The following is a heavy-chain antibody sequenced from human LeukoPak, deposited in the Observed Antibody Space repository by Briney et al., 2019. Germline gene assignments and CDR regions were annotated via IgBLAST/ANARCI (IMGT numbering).Heavy chain of an antibody. J-gene: IGHJ4*02. D-gene: IGHD3-10*01. CDR1: GFTFSSYA. Sequence: PGGSLRLSCAASGFTFSSYAMSWVRQAPGKGLEWVSAISGSGDSTYYGDSVKGRFTIPRDNSKNTLYLQMNSLRAEDTAVYYCARDGGYYGSGSYVKPGLRGFDYWGQGTLVTVSS. V-gene: IGHV3-23*01. CDR3: ARDGGYYGSGSYVKPGLRGFDY. CDR2: ISGSGDST.